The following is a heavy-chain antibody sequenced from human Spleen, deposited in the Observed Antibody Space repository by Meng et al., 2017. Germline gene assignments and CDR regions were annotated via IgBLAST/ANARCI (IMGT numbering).Heavy chain of an antibody. V-gene: IGHV4-34*01. CDR3: GGSSGYPIDY. CDR1: GGSFSGYY. Sequence: QVQLQQGGAGLLKPSETLSLTCAVYGGSFSGYYWSWIRQPSGKGLEWIGEINHSGSTNYNPSLKSRVTISVDTSKNQFSLKLSSVTAADTAVYYCGGSSGYPIDYWGQGTLVTVSS. D-gene: IGHD3-22*01. CDR2: INHSGST. J-gene: IGHJ4*02.